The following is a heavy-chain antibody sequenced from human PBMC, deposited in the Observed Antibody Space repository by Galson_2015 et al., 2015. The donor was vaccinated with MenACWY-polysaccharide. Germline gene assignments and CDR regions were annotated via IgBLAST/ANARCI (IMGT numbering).Heavy chain of an antibody. D-gene: IGHD6-19*01. CDR3: ASTKAGTHYFDY. Sequence: KVSCKASGYTFTSYDINWVRQATGQGLEWMGWMNPNSGNTGYAQKFQGRVTMTRNTSISTAYMELSSLTSEDAAVYYCASTKAGTHYFDYWGQGTLVTVSS. V-gene: IGHV1-8*01. CDR2: MNPNSGNT. CDR1: GYTFTSYD. J-gene: IGHJ4*02.